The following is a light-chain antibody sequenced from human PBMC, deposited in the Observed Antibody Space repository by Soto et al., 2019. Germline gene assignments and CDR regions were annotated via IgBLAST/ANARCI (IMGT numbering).Light chain of an antibody. Sequence: QSALTQPASVSGSPGQSVTISCTGTSSDIGRYKFVSWFQQHPGKAPKLLIFEGTNRPSGVSNRFSGSKSGHTASLTISGLQAEDEADYYCSSYTRFSTLVFGGGTQLTVL. CDR3: SSYTRFSTLV. V-gene: IGLV2-14*01. J-gene: IGLJ2*01. CDR2: EGT. CDR1: SSDIGRYKF.